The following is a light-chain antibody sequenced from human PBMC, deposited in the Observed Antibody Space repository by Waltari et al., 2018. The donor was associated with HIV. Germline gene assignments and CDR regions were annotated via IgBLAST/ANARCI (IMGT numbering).Light chain of an antibody. Sequence: EIVMTQSPATLSVSPGERATLSCRASQSVSSNLAWYQQKPGQAPRLLIYGASTRATGIPARFSGSGSGTEFTLTISSLLSEDFAVYYCQQYNNWPPERTFGQGTKVEIK. V-gene: IGKV3-15*01. CDR3: QQYNNWPPERT. CDR1: QSVSSN. J-gene: IGKJ1*01. CDR2: GAS.